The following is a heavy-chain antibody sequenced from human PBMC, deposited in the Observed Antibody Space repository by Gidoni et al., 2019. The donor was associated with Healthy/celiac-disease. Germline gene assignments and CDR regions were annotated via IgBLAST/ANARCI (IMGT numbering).Heavy chain of an antibody. J-gene: IGHJ5*02. V-gene: IGHV1-3*01. CDR3: ARIMTTVTTMGWFDP. Sequence: MGWINAGNGNTKYSQKFQGRVTITRDTSASTAYMELSSLRSEDTAVYYCARIMTTVTTMGWFDPWGQGTLVTVSS. CDR2: INAGNGNT. D-gene: IGHD4-17*01.